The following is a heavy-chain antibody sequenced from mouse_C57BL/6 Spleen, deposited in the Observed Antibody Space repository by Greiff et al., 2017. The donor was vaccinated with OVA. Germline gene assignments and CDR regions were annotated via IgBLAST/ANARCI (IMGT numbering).Heavy chain of an antibody. CDR1: GFTFSSYG. CDR2: ISSGGSYT. Sequence: EVMLVESGGDLVKPGGSLKLSCAASGFTFSSYGMSWVRQTPDKRLEWVATISSGGSYTYYPDSVKGRFTISRDNAKNTLYLQMSSLKSEDTAMYYCARDRVDYWGQGTSVTVSS. V-gene: IGHV5-6*01. CDR3: ARDRVDY. J-gene: IGHJ4*01. D-gene: IGHD3-1*01.